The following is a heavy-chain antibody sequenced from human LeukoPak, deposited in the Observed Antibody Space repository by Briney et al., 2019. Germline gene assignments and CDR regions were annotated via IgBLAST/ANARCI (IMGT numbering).Heavy chain of an antibody. Sequence: RASVKVFCKASGGTFSSYAISWVRQAPGQGLEWMGRIIPIFGTANYAQKFQGRVTITTDESTSTAYMELSSLRSEDTAVYYCARDPVVGYYDILTGIWGQGTLVTVSS. J-gene: IGHJ4*02. D-gene: IGHD3-9*01. CDR1: GGTFSSYA. CDR2: IIPIFGTA. V-gene: IGHV1-69*05. CDR3: ARDPVVGYYDILTGI.